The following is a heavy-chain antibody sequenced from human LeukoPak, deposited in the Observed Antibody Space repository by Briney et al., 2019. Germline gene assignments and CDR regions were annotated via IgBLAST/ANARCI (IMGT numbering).Heavy chain of an antibody. J-gene: IGHJ2*01. V-gene: IGHV4-59*08. D-gene: IGHD2-21*01. CDR3: ARRDLFYWYFDL. CDR2: IYYSGST. CDR1: GGSISSYY. Sequence: SETLSLTCTVSGGSISSYYWNWIRQPPGKGLEWIGYIYYSGSTNYNPSLKSRVTISVDTSKNQFSLKLSSVTAADTAVYYCARRDLFYWYFDLWGRGTLVTVSS.